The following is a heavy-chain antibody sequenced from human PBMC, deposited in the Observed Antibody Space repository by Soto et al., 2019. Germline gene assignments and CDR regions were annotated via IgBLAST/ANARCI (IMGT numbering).Heavy chain of an antibody. J-gene: IGHJ4*01. CDR2: ISWNSGIV. CDR3: AKDITWGVDSPGYHPFDS. D-gene: IGHD3-22*01. Sequence: EVQLVESGGGLVQPGRSLRLSCAASGFTFSDYPMHWVRQAPGKGLEWVSGISWNSGIVGYAGSVKGRFTISRDDAKNSLYLQMNRLRPEDTALYFCAKDITWGVDSPGYHPFDSWRQGTLVTVSS. CDR1: GFTFSDYP. V-gene: IGHV3-9*01.